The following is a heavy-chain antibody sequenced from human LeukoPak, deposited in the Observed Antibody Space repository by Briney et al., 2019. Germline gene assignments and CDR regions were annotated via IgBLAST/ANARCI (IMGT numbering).Heavy chain of an antibody. CDR3: AKDGGIVGATGGGHFDY. Sequence: GGSLRLSCAASGFTFSSYWMNCVRQAPGQGLMGFSRINSDGSSTTHADTVKGRFTIPRDNAKNTLYLQMNSLRTEDTALYYCAKDGGIVGATGGGHFDYWGQGTLVTVSS. CDR1: GFTFSSYW. J-gene: IGHJ4*02. CDR2: INSDGSST. D-gene: IGHD1-26*01. V-gene: IGHV3-74*01.